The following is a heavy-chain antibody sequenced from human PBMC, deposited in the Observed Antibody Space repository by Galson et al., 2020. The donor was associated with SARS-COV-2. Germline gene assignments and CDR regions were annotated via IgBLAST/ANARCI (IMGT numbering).Heavy chain of an antibody. D-gene: IGHD6-19*01. CDR1: GFTFSGSA. Sequence: GGSLRLSCAASGFTFSGSAMHWVRQASGKGLEWVGRIRSKANSYATAYAASVKGRFTISRDDSKNTAYLQMNSLKTEDTAVYYCTSRMWVYGSGWQPLDYWGQGTLVTVSS. CDR2: IRSKANSYAT. J-gene: IGHJ4*02. V-gene: IGHV3-73*01. CDR3: TSRMWVYGSGWQPLDY.